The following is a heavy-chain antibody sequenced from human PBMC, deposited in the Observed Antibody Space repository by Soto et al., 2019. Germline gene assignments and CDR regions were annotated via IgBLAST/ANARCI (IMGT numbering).Heavy chain of an antibody. CDR3: VKDREYFAFSLDYYYYGMDV. Sequence: QVQLVESGGGVVQPGRSLRLSCAASGFTFSSYGMHWVRQAPGKGLEWVAVISYDGSNKYYADSVKGRFTISRDNSKNTLYLQMNSLRAEDTAVYYCVKDREYFAFSLDYYYYGMDVWGQGTTVTVSS. D-gene: IGHD3-9*01. J-gene: IGHJ6*02. CDR1: GFTFSSYG. CDR2: ISYDGSNK. V-gene: IGHV3-30*18.